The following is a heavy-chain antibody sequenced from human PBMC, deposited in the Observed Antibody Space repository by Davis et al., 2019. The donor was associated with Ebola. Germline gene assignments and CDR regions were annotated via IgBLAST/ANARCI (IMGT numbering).Heavy chain of an antibody. CDR2: IYYSGST. D-gene: IGHD3-3*01. J-gene: IGHJ6*02. CDR3: ARMWAVDFWSGYRNYYYGMDV. V-gene: IGHV4-39*01. CDR1: GGSISNSYY. Sequence: SETLSLTCTVSGGSISNSYYWGWIRQPPGKGLEWIGNIYYSGSTYYNPSLKSRVTISVDTSKNQFSLKLSSVTAADTAVYYCARMWAVDFWSGYRNYYYGMDVWGQGTTVTVSS.